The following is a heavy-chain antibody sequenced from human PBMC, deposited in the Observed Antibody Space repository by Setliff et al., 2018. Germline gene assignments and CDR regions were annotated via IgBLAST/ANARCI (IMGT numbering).Heavy chain of an antibody. CDR1: GFTFSGYS. J-gene: IGHJ4*02. D-gene: IGHD4-17*01. CDR3: ARANDYGDSFDY. V-gene: IGHV3-48*04. CDR2: ISSGGTRT. Sequence: GGSLRLSCAASGFTFSGYSMNWVRQAPGKGLEWVSYISSGGTRTYYADSVKGRFTISRDNAKNSLYLEMDSLRAQDTAVYYCARANDYGDSFDYWGRGTLVTVS.